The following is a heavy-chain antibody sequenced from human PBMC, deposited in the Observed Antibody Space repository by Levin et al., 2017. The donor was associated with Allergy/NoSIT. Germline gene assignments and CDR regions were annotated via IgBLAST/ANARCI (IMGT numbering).Heavy chain of an antibody. CDR2: IKSKTDGGTT. CDR1: GFTFSNAW. D-gene: IGHD3-16*02. J-gene: IGHJ3*02. Sequence: GGSLRLSCAASGFTFSNAWMSWVRQAPGKGLEWVGRIKSKTDGGTTDYAAPVKGRFTISRDDSKNTLYLQMNSLKTEDTAVYYCTTEGDGGVIALHAFDIWGQGTMVTVSS. V-gene: IGHV3-15*01. CDR3: TTEGDGGVIALHAFDI.